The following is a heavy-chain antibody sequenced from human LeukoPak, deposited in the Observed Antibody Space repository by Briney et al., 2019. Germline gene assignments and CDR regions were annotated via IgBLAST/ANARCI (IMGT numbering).Heavy chain of an antibody. Sequence: SETLSLTCAVYGGSFSGYYWSWIRQHPGKGLEWIGYIYYSGSTYYNPSLKSRVTISVDTSKNQFSLKLSSVTAADTAVYYCARVPGWWGQGTLVTVSS. J-gene: IGHJ4*02. CDR1: GGSFSGYY. CDR2: IYYSGST. CDR3: ARVPGW. V-gene: IGHV4-31*11.